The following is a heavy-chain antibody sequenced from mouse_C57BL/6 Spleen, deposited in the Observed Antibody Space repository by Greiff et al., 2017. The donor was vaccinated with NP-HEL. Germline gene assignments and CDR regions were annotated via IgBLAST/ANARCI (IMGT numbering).Heavy chain of an antibody. D-gene: IGHD2-3*01. CDR3: TRLDGYYGYFDV. Sequence: QVQLQQSGAELVRPGASVTLSCKASGYTFTDYEMHWVKQTPVHGLEWIGAIDPETGGTAYNQKFKGKAILTADKSSSTAYMELRSLTSEDSAVYYCTRLDGYYGYFDVWGTGTTVTVSS. CDR1: GYTFTDYE. V-gene: IGHV1-15*01. CDR2: IDPETGGT. J-gene: IGHJ1*03.